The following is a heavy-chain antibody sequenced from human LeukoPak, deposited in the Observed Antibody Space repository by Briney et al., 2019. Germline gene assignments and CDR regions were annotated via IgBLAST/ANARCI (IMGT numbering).Heavy chain of an antibody. Sequence: SETLSLTCTVSGGSISSYYGSWIRQPAGKGLECSGRIYTSGSTNYNPSLKSRVTMSVDTSKNQFSLKLSSVTAADTAVYYCARDRYYYDSSGYYYFDYWGQGTLVTVSS. CDR3: ARDRYYYDSSGYYYFDY. CDR1: GGSISSYY. D-gene: IGHD3-22*01. CDR2: IYTSGST. V-gene: IGHV4-4*07. J-gene: IGHJ4*02.